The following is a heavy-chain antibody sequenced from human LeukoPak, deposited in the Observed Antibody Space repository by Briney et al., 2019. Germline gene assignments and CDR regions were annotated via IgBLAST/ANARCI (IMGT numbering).Heavy chain of an antibody. CDR1: GESFSAYY. V-gene: IGHV4-34*01. CDR3: ARQTRGYSGYEPYYYYYMDV. J-gene: IGHJ6*03. Sequence: SETLSLTCAVYGESFSAYYWSWIRQPPGKGLEWIGEINHSGSTNYNPSLKSRVTISVGTSKNQFSLKLSSVTAADTAVYYCARQTRGYSGYEPYYYYYMDVWGKGTAVTVSS. CDR2: INHSGST. D-gene: IGHD5-12*01.